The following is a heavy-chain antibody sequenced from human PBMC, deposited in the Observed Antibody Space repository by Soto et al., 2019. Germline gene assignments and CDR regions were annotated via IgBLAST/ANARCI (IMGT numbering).Heavy chain of an antibody. J-gene: IGHJ6*02. CDR3: ASHGITGTWVYYYGMDV. CDR2: IIPILGTA. D-gene: IGHD1-7*01. Sequence: QVQLVQSGAEVKKPGSSVKVSCKGSGGTFSSYAISLVRQAPGQGLEWMGGIIPILGTADYAQKFQGRVTITADESTSTAYMELSSLRSEDTAVYYCASHGITGTWVYYYGMDVWGQGTTVTVSS. V-gene: IGHV1-69*11. CDR1: GGTFSSYA.